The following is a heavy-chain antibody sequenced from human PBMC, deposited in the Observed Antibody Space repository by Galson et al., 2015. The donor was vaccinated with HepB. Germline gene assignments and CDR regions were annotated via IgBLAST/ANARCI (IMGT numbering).Heavy chain of an antibody. J-gene: IGHJ6*02. D-gene: IGHD6-19*01. CDR1: GLTFSPYE. V-gene: IGHV3-30-3*01. CDR2: ISYDGSNQ. Sequence: SLRLSCAASGLTFSPYEIHWVRQAPGKGLEWVAVISYDGSNQNYADSVKGRFIISRDNSENTLYLQMNSLRIEDTAVYYCAKEPRPSLAVAYGMDVWGQGTTVTVSS. CDR3: AKEPRPSLAVAYGMDV.